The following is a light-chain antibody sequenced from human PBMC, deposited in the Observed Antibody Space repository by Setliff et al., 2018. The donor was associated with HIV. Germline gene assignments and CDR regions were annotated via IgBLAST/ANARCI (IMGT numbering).Light chain of an antibody. V-gene: IGLV2-11*01. J-gene: IGLJ1*01. CDR1: TSDVGGYNF. Sequence: QSALTQPRSVSGSPGQSVTISCTGTTSDVGGYNFVSWYQHHPGKAPKVILYDVSNRPSGVPHRFSGSKSGNSASLTISGLQADDEADYYCCSYAGSHTFVFGTGTKGTVL. CDR3: CSYAGSHTFV. CDR2: DVS.